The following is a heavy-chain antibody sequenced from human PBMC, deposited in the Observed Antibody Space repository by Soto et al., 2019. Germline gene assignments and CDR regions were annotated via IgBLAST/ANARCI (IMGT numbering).Heavy chain of an antibody. V-gene: IGHV3-23*01. CDR1: GFTFSNYV. CDR2: IGGTGSKT. D-gene: IGHD6-19*01. CDR3: ARRDTSGWYYFDS. Sequence: GGSLRLSCAASGFTFSNYVMSWVRQAPGKGLEWVSSIGGTGSKTYYADSMKGRFTISRDNPKKTLYLQTNSLRAEDTAVYYCARRDTSGWYYFDSWGQGTQVTVGS. J-gene: IGHJ4*02.